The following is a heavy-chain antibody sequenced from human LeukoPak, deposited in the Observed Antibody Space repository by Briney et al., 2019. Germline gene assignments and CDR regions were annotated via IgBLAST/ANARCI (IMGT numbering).Heavy chain of an antibody. CDR3: ARDTFYNNSGSYEVPLFDY. CDR1: GFTFSRYT. V-gene: IGHV3-30*04. CDR2: ISFDGSNK. J-gene: IGHJ4*02. Sequence: GGSLRLSCAVSGFTFSRYTMHWVRQAPGKGLEWVAVISFDGSNKYSADSVKGRFTISRDNSKNTLYLQMNSLRAEDTAVYYCARDTFYNNSGSYEVPLFDYWGQGTLVTVSS. D-gene: IGHD3-22*01.